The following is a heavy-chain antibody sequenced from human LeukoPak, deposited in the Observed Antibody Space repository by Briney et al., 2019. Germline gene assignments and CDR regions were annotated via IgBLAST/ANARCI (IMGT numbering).Heavy chain of an antibody. CDR2: IYPGDSDT. Sequence: GESLKISCKGSGYSFTSYWIGWVRQLPGKGLEWMGIIYPGDSDTRYSPSFQGQVTISADKSISTAYLQWSGLKASDTAMYYCARPIVGAPDAFDIWGQGTMVTVSS. D-gene: IGHD1-26*01. V-gene: IGHV5-51*01. J-gene: IGHJ3*02. CDR3: ARPIVGAPDAFDI. CDR1: GYSFTSYW.